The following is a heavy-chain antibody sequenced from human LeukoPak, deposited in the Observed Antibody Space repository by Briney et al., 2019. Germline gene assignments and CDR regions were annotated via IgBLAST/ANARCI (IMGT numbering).Heavy chain of an antibody. D-gene: IGHD3-10*01. CDR2: IIPIFGTA. V-gene: IGHV1-69*05. J-gene: IGHJ6*03. Sequence: SVKVSCKASGGTFSSYAISWVRQAPGQGLEWMGGIIPIFGTANYAQKFQGRVTITTDESTSTAYMELSSLRSEGTAVYYCARSTARTMVSIYYYYMDVWGKGTTVTVSS. CDR1: GGTFSSYA. CDR3: ARSTARTMVSIYYYYMDV.